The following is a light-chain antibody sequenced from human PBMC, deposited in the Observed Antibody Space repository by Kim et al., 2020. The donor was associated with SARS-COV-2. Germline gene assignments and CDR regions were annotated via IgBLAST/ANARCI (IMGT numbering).Light chain of an antibody. CDR3: QRYDTAPRT. CDR1: QGISNS. Sequence: ASVGDRVTISCLASQGISNSLAWYQQKPGKVPKLLIYAASTLQSGVPSRFSGSGSGTDFTRTVSSLQPEDVATYYCQRYDTAPRTFGQGTQVDIK. CDR2: AAS. J-gene: IGKJ1*01. V-gene: IGKV1-27*01.